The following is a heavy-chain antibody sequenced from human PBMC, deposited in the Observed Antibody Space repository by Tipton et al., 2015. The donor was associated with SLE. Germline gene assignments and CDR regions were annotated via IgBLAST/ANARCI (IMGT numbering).Heavy chain of an antibody. CDR2: IIPIFGTA. D-gene: IGHD2-21*01. V-gene: IGHV1-69*01. J-gene: IGHJ3*02. CDR3: ARAYVGGAYCGGDCYSRAFDI. CDR1: GGTFSSYA. Sequence: QLVQSGPEVKKPGSSVKVSCKASGGTFSSYAISWVRQAPGQGLEWMGGIIPIFGTANYAQKFQGRVTITADESTSTAYMELSSLGSEDTAVYYCARAYVGGAYCGGDCYSRAFDIWGQGTMVTVSS.